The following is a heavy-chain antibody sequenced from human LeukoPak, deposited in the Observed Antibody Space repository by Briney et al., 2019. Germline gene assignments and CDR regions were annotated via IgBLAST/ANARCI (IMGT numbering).Heavy chain of an antibody. Sequence: GESLRISCKSSGYSLTSYWISWARQMPGKGLEWMGRIDPSDSYTNYSPSFQGHVTISADKSISTAYLQWSSLKASDTAMFYCARPSVDGSGSYPYWGQGTLVTVSS. CDR1: GYSLTSYW. D-gene: IGHD3-10*01. CDR3: ARPSVDGSGSYPY. V-gene: IGHV5-10-1*01. CDR2: IDPSDSYT. J-gene: IGHJ4*02.